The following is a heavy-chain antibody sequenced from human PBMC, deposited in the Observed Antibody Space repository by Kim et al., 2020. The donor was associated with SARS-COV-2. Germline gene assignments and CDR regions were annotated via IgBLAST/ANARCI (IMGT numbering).Heavy chain of an antibody. Sequence: GGSLRLSCAASGFTFSSYAMSWVRQAPGKGLEWVSAISGSGGSTYYADSVKGRFTISRDNSKNTLYLQMNSLRAEDTAVYYCAKGEMNYYDSSGYYVFLGYFDYWGQGTLVTVSS. CDR3: AKGEMNYYDSSGYYVFLGYFDY. J-gene: IGHJ4*02. V-gene: IGHV3-23*01. D-gene: IGHD3-22*01. CDR2: ISGSGGST. CDR1: GFTFSSYA.